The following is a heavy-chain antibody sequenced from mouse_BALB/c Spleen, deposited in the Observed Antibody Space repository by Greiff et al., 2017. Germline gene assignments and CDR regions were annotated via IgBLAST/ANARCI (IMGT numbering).Heavy chain of an antibody. V-gene: IGHV3-5*02. D-gene: IGHD2-1*01. CDR3: ARDRGGSYGTDY. CDR2: IYYSGTI. J-gene: IGHJ2*01. Sequence: EVKLMESGPGLVKPSQTVSLTCTVTGISITTGNYRWSWIRQFPGNKLEWIGYIYYSGTITYNPSLTSRTTITRDTSKNQFFLEMNSLTAEDTATYYCARDRGGSYGTDYWGQGTTLTVSS. CDR1: GISITTGNYR.